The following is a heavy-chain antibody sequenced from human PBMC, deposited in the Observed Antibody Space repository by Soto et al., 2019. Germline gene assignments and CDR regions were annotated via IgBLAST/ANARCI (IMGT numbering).Heavy chain of an antibody. J-gene: IGHJ3*02. CDR3: ARFVLRFAFDI. Sequence: ASVXVSCKASGGTFSSYTISWVRQAPGQGLEWMGRIIPILGIANYAQKFQGRVTITVDKSTSTAYMELSSLRSEDTAVYYCARFVLRFAFDIWGQGTMVTVSS. CDR1: GGTFSSYT. D-gene: IGHD3-3*01. V-gene: IGHV1-69*02. CDR2: IIPILGIA.